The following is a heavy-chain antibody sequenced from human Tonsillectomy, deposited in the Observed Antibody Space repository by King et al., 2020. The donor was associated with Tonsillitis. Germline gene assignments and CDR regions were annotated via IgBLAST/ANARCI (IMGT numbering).Heavy chain of an antibody. D-gene: IGHD3-22*01. Sequence: VQLVESGGGAVQPGRSLRLSCIASEFTFSNFGMHWVRQAPGKGLEWVAVISHDGTWEYYAESVKGRWTISRDNSKNTLYLQMSSLRAEDTAVYICARETYYESSGSGRRKFDMWGQGTMVTVSS. CDR1: EFTFSNFG. V-gene: IGHV3-30*15. CDR2: ISHDGTWE. CDR3: ARETYYESSGSGRRKFDM. J-gene: IGHJ3*02.